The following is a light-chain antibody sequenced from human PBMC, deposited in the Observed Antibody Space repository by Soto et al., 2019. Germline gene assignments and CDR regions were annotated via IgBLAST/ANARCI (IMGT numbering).Light chain of an antibody. CDR1: QTISTS. CDR3: QQYKTYST. CDR2: KAS. Sequence: IQMTQSPSTVSASVGDRVAITCRATQTISTSLAWYQQIPGRAPKLLIYKASILDTGVPSRFSGSGSGTEFTLTISSLQPDDFATYYCQQYKTYSTFGQGTKVDIK. J-gene: IGKJ1*01. V-gene: IGKV1-5*03.